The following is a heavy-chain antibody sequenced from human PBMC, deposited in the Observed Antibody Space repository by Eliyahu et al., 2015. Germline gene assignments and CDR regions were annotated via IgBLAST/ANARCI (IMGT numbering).Heavy chain of an antibody. CDR1: GFSFSTFR. D-gene: IGHD3-10*01. V-gene: IGHV1-18*01. Sequence: QGQLVQSGSELKKPGASVTVSCQVPGFSFSTFRFXWVRRAPGQGLPWMGWISPFSGNTNYAPKFQGRVTLTTDXSTGTGYMELTGLTSDDTAVYYCATERPGDPGSGTHGIPFEIWGQGSQVTVSS. CDR2: ISPFSGNT. CDR3: ATERPGDPGSGTHGIPFEI. J-gene: IGHJ1*01.